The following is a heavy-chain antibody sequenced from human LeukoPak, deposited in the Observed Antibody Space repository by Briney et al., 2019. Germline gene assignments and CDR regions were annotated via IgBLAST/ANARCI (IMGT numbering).Heavy chain of an antibody. J-gene: IGHJ6*03. CDR2: IYTSGST. V-gene: IGHV4-61*02. CDR1: GGSISSGSYY. CDR3: ARVSSSWKHYYYYYMDV. D-gene: IGHD6-13*01. Sequence: PSQTLSLTCTVSGGSISSGSYYWSWIRQPAGKGLEWIGRIYTSGSTNYNPSLKSRVTISVDTSKNQFSLKLSSVTAADTAVYYCARVSSSWKHYYYYYMDVWGKGTTVTVSS.